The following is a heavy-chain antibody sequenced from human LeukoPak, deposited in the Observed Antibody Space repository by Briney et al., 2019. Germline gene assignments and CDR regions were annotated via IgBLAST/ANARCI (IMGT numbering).Heavy chain of an antibody. Sequence: GGSLRLSCAASGFTFSTFAMYWVRQAPGKGPEWVSGISANGGSSTYADSVRGRFTSSRDNSRNTLYLPMSSLRVDDTATYYCTKSTDCWYYGMDVWGQGTTVTVSS. CDR3: TKSTDCWYYGMDV. J-gene: IGHJ6*02. V-gene: IGHV3-23*01. CDR2: ISANGGSS. CDR1: GFTFSTFA. D-gene: IGHD2-21*01.